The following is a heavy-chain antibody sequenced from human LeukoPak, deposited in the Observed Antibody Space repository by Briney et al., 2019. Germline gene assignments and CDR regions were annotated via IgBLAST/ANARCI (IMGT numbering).Heavy chain of an antibody. CDR1: GGSFSGYY. D-gene: IGHD3-3*01. J-gene: IGHJ4*02. CDR3: AKDWYDFWSGYYYFDY. Sequence: SETLSLTCAVYGGSFSGYYWSWIRQPPGKGLEWIGEINHSGSTNYNPSLKSRVTISVDTSKNQFSLKLSSVTAADTAVYYCAKDWYDFWSGYYYFDYWGQGALVTVSS. V-gene: IGHV4-34*01. CDR2: INHSGST.